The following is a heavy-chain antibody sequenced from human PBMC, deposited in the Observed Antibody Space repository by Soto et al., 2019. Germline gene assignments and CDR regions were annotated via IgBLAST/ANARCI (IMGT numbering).Heavy chain of an antibody. CDR3: AKAYSSWSFRGYYYGMDV. Sequence: GGSLRLSCAASGFTFSSYAMSWVRQAPGKGLEWVSAISGSGGSTYYADSVKGRFTISRDNSKNTLYLQMNSLRAEDTAVYYCAKAYSSWSFRGYYYGMDVWGQGTTVTVSS. CDR2: ISGSGGST. J-gene: IGHJ6*02. CDR1: GFTFSSYA. V-gene: IGHV3-23*01. D-gene: IGHD6-13*01.